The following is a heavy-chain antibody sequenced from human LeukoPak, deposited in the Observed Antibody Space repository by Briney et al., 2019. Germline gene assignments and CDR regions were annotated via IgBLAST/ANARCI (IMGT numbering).Heavy chain of an antibody. Sequence: ASVKVSCKASGYSFTSYGISWVRQAPGQGLEWMGWISVYNGNTNYAQKLQGRVTVTTDTSTNTAYMELRSLRSDDTAVYYCARDVRGYCNGGSCLELDYWGQGTLVTVSS. V-gene: IGHV1-18*01. D-gene: IGHD2-15*01. CDR2: ISVYNGNT. CDR3: ARDVRGYCNGGSCLELDY. J-gene: IGHJ4*02. CDR1: GYSFTSYG.